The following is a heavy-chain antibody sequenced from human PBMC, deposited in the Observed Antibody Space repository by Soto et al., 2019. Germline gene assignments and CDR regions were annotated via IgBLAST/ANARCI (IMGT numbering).Heavy chain of an antibody. V-gene: IGHV5-51*01. J-gene: IGHJ3*01. CDR3: ARRGTLSGSDGFDV. D-gene: IGHD5-12*01. CDR1: GYYGSSVW. CDR2: VYVSDAET. Sequence: DPMKTSCRGSGYYGSSVWIAWVRQRSGKGLGRVGSVYVSDAETKYSPAFQGQVTISADKYTNTAYLYWSSLKASDTAMYYCARRGTLSGSDGFDVWGEGT.